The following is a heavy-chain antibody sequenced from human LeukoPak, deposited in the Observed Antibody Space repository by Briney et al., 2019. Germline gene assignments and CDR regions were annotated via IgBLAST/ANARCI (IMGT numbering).Heavy chain of an antibody. J-gene: IGHJ4*02. CDR3: AKGGITLVRGSFDY. D-gene: IGHD3-10*01. CDR1: GFTFSSYA. Sequence: GRSLRLSCAASGFTFSSYAMSWVRQAPGKGLEWVSAISGSGGSTYYADSVKGRFTISRDNSKNTLYLQMNRLRAEDTAIYYCAKGGITLVRGSFDYWGQGTLVTVSS. V-gene: IGHV3-23*01. CDR2: ISGSGGST.